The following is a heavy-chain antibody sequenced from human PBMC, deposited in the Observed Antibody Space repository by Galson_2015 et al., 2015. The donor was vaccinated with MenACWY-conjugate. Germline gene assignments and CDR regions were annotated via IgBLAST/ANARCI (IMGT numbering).Heavy chain of an antibody. Sequence: SLRLSCAASGFTLSFFAVHWVRQAPGKGLEWVALISNDGRNTFYADSVKGRFTISRDNSNQTMFLLMNSLTAEDTALYFCARPRLRRLNLQSFDLWGQGTRVTVSA. CDR3: ARPRLRRLNLQSFDL. CDR1: GFTLSFFA. CDR2: ISNDGRNT. J-gene: IGHJ3*01. V-gene: IGHV3-30*01. D-gene: IGHD2-21*02.